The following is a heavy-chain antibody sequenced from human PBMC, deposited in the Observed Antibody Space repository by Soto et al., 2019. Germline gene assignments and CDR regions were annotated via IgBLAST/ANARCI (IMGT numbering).Heavy chain of an antibody. CDR3: AKDRYSGTYYVGTLDI. J-gene: IGHJ3*02. CDR1: GFTFSSYA. CDR2: ISGSGDGT. Sequence: EVQLLESGGVLVQPGGSLRLSCAASGFTFSSYAMNWVRQAPGKGLEWVSAISGSGDGTHYADSVKGRVTISRDNSKNTLYLQMNSLRAEDTALYYCAKDRYSGTYYVGTLDIWGQGTMVTVSS. D-gene: IGHD1-26*01. V-gene: IGHV3-23*01.